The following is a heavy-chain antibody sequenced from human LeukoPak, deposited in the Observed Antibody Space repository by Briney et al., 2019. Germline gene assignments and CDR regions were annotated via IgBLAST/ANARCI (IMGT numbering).Heavy chain of an antibody. V-gene: IGHV3-30*03. J-gene: IGHJ4*02. CDR2: ISNDGSNK. CDR3: ARADGYSSGWWEY. CDR1: GFTFSSYG. D-gene: IGHD6-19*01. Sequence: GGSLRLSCAASGFTFSSYGMHWVRQAPGKGLEWVAVISNDGSNKHYGDSVKGRFTISRDNSKNTLYLQMNSLRAEDTAVYYCARADGYSSGWWEYWGQGTLVTVPS.